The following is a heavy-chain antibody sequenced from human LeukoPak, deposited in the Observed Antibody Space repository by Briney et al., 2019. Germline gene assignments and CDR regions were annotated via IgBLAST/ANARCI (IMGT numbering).Heavy chain of an antibody. CDR1: GYTFTSYY. CDR3: ARDNSVGDNAWWFDP. CDR2: INPTGGST. J-gene: IGHJ5*02. D-gene: IGHD1-26*01. V-gene: IGHV1-46*01. Sequence: ASVKVSCKASGYTFTSYYMHWVRQAPGQGLGLIGLINPTGGSTGYAQKFQGRVTMTRDMSTSTDYMELSSLRSEDTAIYYCARDNSVGDNAWWFDPWGQGTLVTVSS.